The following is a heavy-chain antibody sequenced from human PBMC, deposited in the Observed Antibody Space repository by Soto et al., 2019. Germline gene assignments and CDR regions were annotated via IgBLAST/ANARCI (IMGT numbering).Heavy chain of an antibody. CDR2: INAGNGNT. V-gene: IGHV1-3*01. CDR1: GYTFTSYA. D-gene: IGHD3-22*01. Sequence: ASVKVSCKASGYTFTSYAMHWVRQAPGQRLEWMGWINAGNGNTKYSQKFQGRVTITRDTSASTAYMELSSLRSEDTAVYYCALNYYDSSGYYYVRNAFDIWGQGTMVTVSS. J-gene: IGHJ3*02. CDR3: ALNYYDSSGYYYVRNAFDI.